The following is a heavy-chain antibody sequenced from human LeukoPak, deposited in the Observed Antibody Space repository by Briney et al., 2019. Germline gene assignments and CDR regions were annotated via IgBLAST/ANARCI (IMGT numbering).Heavy chain of an antibody. CDR2: IYYSGST. CDR3: ARDGSPSRAVDY. V-gene: IGHV4-31*03. J-gene: IGHJ4*02. D-gene: IGHD3-10*01. Sequence: SQTLSLTCTVSGGSISRGGYYWSWLRQHPGGGGEGVGYIYYSGSTYYNPSLKSRVTISVNTYKKEFSLKMSSGTAADTAVYYCARDGSPSRAVDYWGQGTLVTVSS. CDR1: GGSISRGGYY.